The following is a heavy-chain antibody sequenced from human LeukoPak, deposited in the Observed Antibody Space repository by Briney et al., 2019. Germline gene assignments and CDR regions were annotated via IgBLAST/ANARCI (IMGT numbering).Heavy chain of an antibody. V-gene: IGHV3-21*01. CDR3: ARDPASYYDFWSGAFY. J-gene: IGHJ4*02. Sequence: GGSLRLSWAASGFTFSSYSMNWVRQAPGKGLEWVSSISSSSSYIYYADSVKGRFTISRDNAKNSLYLQMNSLRAEDTAVYYCARDPASYYDFWSGAFYWGQGTLVTVSS. CDR2: ISSSSSYI. CDR1: GFTFSSYS. D-gene: IGHD3-3*01.